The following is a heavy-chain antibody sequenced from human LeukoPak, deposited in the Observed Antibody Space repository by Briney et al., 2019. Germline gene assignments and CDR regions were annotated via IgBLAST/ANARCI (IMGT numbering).Heavy chain of an antibody. CDR2: ISYDGSNR. CDR3: AKVRGPGEVSGWYYFDS. V-gene: IGHV3-30*18. Sequence: GRSLRLSCVASGFTFSSYGMHWVRQAPGKGLEWEAFISYDGSNRYYVDSVKGRFTISRDNSKNTLYLQMNSLRPEDTAVYYCAKVRGPGEVSGWYYFDSWGQGTLVTVSS. D-gene: IGHD6-19*01. J-gene: IGHJ4*02. CDR1: GFTFSSYG.